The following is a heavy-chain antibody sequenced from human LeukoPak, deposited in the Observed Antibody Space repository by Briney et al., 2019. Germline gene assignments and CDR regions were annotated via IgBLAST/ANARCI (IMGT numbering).Heavy chain of an antibody. J-gene: IGHJ4*02. CDR2: IRQDGGDI. D-gene: IGHD1-26*01. CDR1: GFTFSIYW. V-gene: IGHV3-7*01. Sequence: RGSLRLSCAASGFTFSIYWMAWVRQAPGKGLEWVANIRQDGGDIYYVDSVKGRFILSRDNAKNSLYLEMNSLRDEDTAVYYCARDKLVGATNFDSWGQGNLVTVSS. CDR3: ARDKLVGATNFDS.